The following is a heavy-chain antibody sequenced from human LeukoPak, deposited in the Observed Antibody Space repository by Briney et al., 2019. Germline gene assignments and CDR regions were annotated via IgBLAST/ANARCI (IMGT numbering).Heavy chain of an antibody. CDR1: GFTFSNAW. V-gene: IGHV3-15*01. CDR2: IKSKTDGGTT. Sequence: GGSLRLSCAASGFTFSNAWMSWVRQAPGKGLEWVGRIKSKTDGGTTDDAAPVKGRFTISRDDSKNTLYLQMNSLKTEDTAAYYCTTVKGAAGTFGYYFDYWGQGTLVTVSS. CDR3: TTVKGAAGTFGYYFDY. J-gene: IGHJ4*02. D-gene: IGHD3-16*01.